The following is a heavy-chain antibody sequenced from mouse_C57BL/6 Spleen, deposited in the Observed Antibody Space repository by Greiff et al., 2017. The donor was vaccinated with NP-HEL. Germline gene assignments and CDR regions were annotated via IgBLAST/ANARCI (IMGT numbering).Heavy chain of an antibody. CDR3: AREWEGFDY. Sequence: VQLQQSGPELVKPGASVKISCKASGYAFSSSWMNWVKQRPGKGLEWIGRIYPGDGDTNYNGKFKGKATLTADKSSSTAYMQLSSLTSEDSAVYFCAREWEGFDYWGQGTTLTVSS. V-gene: IGHV1-82*01. CDR1: GYAFSSSW. J-gene: IGHJ2*01. CDR2: IYPGDGDT. D-gene: IGHD1-3*01.